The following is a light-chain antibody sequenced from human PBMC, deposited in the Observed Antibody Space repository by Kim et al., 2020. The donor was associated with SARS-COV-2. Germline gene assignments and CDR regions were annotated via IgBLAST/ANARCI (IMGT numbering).Light chain of an antibody. J-gene: IGLJ1*01. CDR1: NLEEKY. CDR2: HDN. CDR3: QAWDSKTNHV. Sequence: VSPGQTATITCSGDNLEEKYSSWYQQKPGPSPVLVIYHDNKRPSGIPERFSGSNSGNTATLTISGTQALDEADYYCQAWDSKTNHVFGTGTKVTVL. V-gene: IGLV3-1*01.